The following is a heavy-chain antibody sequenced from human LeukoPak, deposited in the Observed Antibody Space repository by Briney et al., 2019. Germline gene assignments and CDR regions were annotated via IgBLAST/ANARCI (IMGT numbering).Heavy chain of an antibody. V-gene: IGHV3-23*01. Sequence: GGTLRLSCAASGFTFSSYGMSWVRQAPGKGLEWVSAIRGSGGSTYYADSVKGRFTISRDNSKNTLYLQMNSLRAEDTAVYYCAKKSQYYDILTGPTNWFDPWGQGTLVTVSS. J-gene: IGHJ5*02. D-gene: IGHD3-9*01. CDR1: GFTFSSYG. CDR2: IRGSGGST. CDR3: AKKSQYYDILTGPTNWFDP.